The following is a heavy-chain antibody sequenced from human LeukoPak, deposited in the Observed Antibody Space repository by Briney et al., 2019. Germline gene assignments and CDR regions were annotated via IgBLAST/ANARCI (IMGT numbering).Heavy chain of an antibody. J-gene: IGHJ3*01. V-gene: IGHV4-4*09. CDR1: GDSFNGYY. D-gene: IGHD6-19*01. CDR3: ARPYSSGWYGAFDV. CDR2: IYTSGIT. Sequence: SETLSLTCTVSGDSFNGYYWGWIRQPPGKGLEWIGFIYTSGITNYNPSLKSRVTISIDTSKNQFSLKLTSVTAADTAVYYCARPYSSGWYGAFDVWGQGPVVSVSS.